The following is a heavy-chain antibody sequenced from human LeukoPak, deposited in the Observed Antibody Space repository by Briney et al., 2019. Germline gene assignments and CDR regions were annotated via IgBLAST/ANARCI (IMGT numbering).Heavy chain of an antibody. J-gene: IGHJ4*02. CDR1: GFTFSTYA. D-gene: IGHD2-21*02. CDR3: ARGGDTAETAFDY. Sequence: PGRSLRLSCAASGFTFSTYAMHWVRQAPGKGLEWVAFIWHDGSNKYYSDSVKGRFAISRDNSKNTIYLQLNCLRADDTALYYCARGGDTAETAFDYWGQGTLVTVSS. CDR2: IWHDGSNK. V-gene: IGHV3-33*01.